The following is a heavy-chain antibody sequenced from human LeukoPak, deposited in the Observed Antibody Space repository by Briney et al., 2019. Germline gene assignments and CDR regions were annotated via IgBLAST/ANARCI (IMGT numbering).Heavy chain of an antibody. V-gene: IGHV3-23*01. CDR2: IGSSGDIT. D-gene: IGHD4-17*01. J-gene: IGHJ4*02. CDR1: GFTFSSYA. CDR3: AKDIDNGDYVVY. Sequence: GGSLRLSCAASGFTFSSYAMSWVRQAPGMGLEWVSSIGSSGDITYYADSVKGRFTISRDNSKNTLYLQMNSLRAEDTAVYYCAKDIDNGDYVVYWGQGTLVTVSS.